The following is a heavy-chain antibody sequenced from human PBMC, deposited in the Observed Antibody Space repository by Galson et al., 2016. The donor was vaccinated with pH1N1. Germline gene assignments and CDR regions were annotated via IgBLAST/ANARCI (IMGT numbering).Heavy chain of an antibody. CDR2: IYFSGRT. CDR1: GDSINSYY. D-gene: IGHD2-21*02. V-gene: IGHV4-59*01. CDR3: ARRRGDWDAFDV. Sequence: ETLSLTCIVSGDSINSYYWSWIRQPPGKGLEWIAYIYFSGRTNYNPSLKSRVTISVDRSKNHFSLNVISVTAADTAGYYCARRRGDWDAFDVWGQGTMVTISS. J-gene: IGHJ3*01.